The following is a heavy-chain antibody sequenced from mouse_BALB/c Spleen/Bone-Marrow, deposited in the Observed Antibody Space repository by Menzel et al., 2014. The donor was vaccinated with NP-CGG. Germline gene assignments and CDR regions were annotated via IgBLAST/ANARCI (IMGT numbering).Heavy chain of an antibody. J-gene: IGHJ2*01. CDR2: ISSGGTYT. Sequence: EVQLQESGGGLVKPGGSLKLSCAASGFTFSRYAMSWVRQSPEKRLEWVAEISSGGTYTYYPDTVTGRFTISRDNAKNTLYLEMSSLRSEDTDMYHWVRAYNGYCDSWGQGTTLTVSA. V-gene: IGHV5-9-4*01. CDR3: VRAYNGYCDS. D-gene: IGHD2-10*01. CDR1: GFTFSRYA.